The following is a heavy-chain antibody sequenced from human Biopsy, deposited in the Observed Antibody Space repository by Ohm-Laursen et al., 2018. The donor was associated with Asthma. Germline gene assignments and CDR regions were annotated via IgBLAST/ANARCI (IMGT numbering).Heavy chain of an antibody. CDR2: IHNSGYT. CDR1: GGSISSDY. Sequence: SDTLSLTCTVSGGSISSDYWSWLRQSPGKGLEWIGYIHNSGYTNYNPSLKSRVTISADTSKNQFHLNLSSVTAADTAVYFCARAAITGIRGWFDPWGQGTQVTVSS. CDR3: ARAAITGIRGWFDP. V-gene: IGHV4-59*07. J-gene: IGHJ5*02. D-gene: IGHD1-20*01.